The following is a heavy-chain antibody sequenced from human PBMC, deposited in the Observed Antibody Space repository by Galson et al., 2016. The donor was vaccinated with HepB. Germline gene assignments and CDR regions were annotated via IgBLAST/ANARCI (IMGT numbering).Heavy chain of an antibody. Sequence: QSGAEVKKPGESLKISCKASGYTFAGNYIHWVRQAPGHGLEWVGIIHPSGLRTTYAQDFQGRVNMTTDTSTSTVYMELRSLRPEDTAVYYCARGQNDFWSGYQTWYYLDYWGQGTLVTVSS. D-gene: IGHD3-3*01. V-gene: IGHV1-46*01. CDR1: GYTFAGNY. J-gene: IGHJ4*02. CDR2: IHPSGLRT. CDR3: ARGQNDFWSGYQTWYYLDY.